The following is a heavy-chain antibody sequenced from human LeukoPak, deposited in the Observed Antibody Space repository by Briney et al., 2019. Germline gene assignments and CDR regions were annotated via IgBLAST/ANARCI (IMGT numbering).Heavy chain of an antibody. V-gene: IGHV4-39*01. Sequence: SETLSLTCTVSGGSISSSSYYWGWIRQPPGKGLEWIGSIYYSGSTYYNPSLKSRVTISVDTSKNQLSLKLSSVTAADTAVYYCARVGWGSTRVFDYWGQGTLVTVSS. CDR1: GGSISSSSYY. CDR2: IYYSGST. D-gene: IGHD2-2*01. J-gene: IGHJ4*02. CDR3: ARVGWGSTRVFDY.